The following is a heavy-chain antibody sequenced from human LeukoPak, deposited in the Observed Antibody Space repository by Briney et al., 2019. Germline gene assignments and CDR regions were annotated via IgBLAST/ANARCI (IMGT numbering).Heavy chain of an antibody. V-gene: IGHV3-21*01. CDR2: ISNSSSYI. Sequence: GGSLRLSGAASGFTFSSYSMHWVRQAPGKGLEWVSSISNSSSYIFYADSMKGRFTISRNNAENSLYLQMSSLRAEDTAVYYCARAPTGVMGPTPAGYWGQGTLVTVSS. CDR3: ARAPTGVMGPTPAGY. D-gene: IGHD1-26*01. J-gene: IGHJ4*02. CDR1: GFTFSSYS.